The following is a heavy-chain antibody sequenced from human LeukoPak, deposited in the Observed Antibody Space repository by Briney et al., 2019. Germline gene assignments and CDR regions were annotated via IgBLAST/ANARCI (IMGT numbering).Heavy chain of an antibody. CDR1: GGSISSGGYY. CDR2: IYYSGST. CDR3: ARARRLVWYYYYGMDV. D-gene: IGHD5/OR15-5a*01. V-gene: IGHV4-31*03. J-gene: IGHJ6*02. Sequence: SETLSLTCTVSGGSISSGGYYWSWIRQHPGKGLEWIGYIYYSGSTYYNPSLKSRVTISLDTSKNQFSLKLSSVTAADTAVYYCARARRLVWYYYYGMDVWGQGTTVTVSS.